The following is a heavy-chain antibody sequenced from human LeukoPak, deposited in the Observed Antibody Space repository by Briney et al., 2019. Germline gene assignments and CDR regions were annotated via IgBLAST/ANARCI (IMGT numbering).Heavy chain of an antibody. J-gene: IGHJ4*02. D-gene: IGHD1-26*01. CDR3: ARRSSGSPPYYFDY. CDR1: GFTFSSYW. V-gene: IGHV3-74*01. Sequence: GGSLRLSCAASGFTFSSYWMHWVRQAPGKGLVWVSRINSDGSTTNYADYVKGRFTISRDNARNTLYLQMNSLRAEDTAVYYCARRSSGSPPYYFDYWGQGTLVTVSS. CDR2: INSDGSTT.